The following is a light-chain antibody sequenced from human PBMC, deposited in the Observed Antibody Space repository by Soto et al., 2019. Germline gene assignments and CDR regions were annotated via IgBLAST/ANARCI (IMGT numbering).Light chain of an antibody. CDR3: SSYTTTFAVV. J-gene: IGLJ2*01. CDR2: DVD. Sequence: QSVLTQPRSVSGSPGQSVAISCTGTSSDIGGYNYVSWYQQHPGKAPKVMIYDVDKRPSGVPDRFSGSKSGNTASLTISDLQTEDEADYYCSSYTTTFAVVFGGGTKLTVL. V-gene: IGLV2-11*01. CDR1: SSDIGGYNY.